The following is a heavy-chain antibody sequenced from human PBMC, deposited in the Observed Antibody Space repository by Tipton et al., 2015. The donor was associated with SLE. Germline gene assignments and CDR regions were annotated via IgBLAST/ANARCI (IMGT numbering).Heavy chain of an antibody. Sequence: LRLSCTVSGGSIRSFYWSWIRQPPGRGLEWIGYIYYSGSTIYNPSLKSRVTISVDTSKNQFSLNLTSVTAADTAVYYCARQMLNDYGSGNYFSPDAFNIWGQGTMVTVSS. CDR1: GGSIRSFY. CDR3: ARQMLNDYGSGNYFSPDAFNI. D-gene: IGHD3-10*01. J-gene: IGHJ3*02. V-gene: IGHV4-59*01. CDR2: IYYSGST.